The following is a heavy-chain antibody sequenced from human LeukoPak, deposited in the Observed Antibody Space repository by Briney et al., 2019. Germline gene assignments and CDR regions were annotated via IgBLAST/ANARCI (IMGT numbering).Heavy chain of an antibody. CDR2: IYHSGST. J-gene: IGHJ4*02. CDR1: GGSISSGGYS. V-gene: IGHV4-30-2*01. CDR3: ARGRSRVGY. D-gene: IGHD3-16*01. Sequence: PSETLSLTCAVSGGSISSGGYSWSWIRQPPGKGLEWIGYIYHSGSTYYNPSLKSRVTISVDRSKNQFSLKLSSVTAADTAVYYCARGRSRVGYWGQGTLVTVPS.